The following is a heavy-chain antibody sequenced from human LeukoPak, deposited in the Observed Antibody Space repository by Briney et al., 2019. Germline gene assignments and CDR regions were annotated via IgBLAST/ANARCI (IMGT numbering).Heavy chain of an antibody. CDR3: ARDNDFWSGSHGWFDP. CDR2: ISSSSSYI. CDR1: GFTFSSYS. J-gene: IGHJ5*02. V-gene: IGHV3-21*01. D-gene: IGHD3-3*01. Sequence: GGSLRLSCAASGFTFSSYSMNWVRQAPGKGLEWVSSISSSSSYIYYADSVKGRFTISRDNAKNSLYLQMNSLRAEDTAVYYCARDNDFWSGSHGWFDPWGQGTLGTVSS.